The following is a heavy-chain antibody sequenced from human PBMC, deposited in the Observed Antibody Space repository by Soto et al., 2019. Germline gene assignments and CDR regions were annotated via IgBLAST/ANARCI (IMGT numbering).Heavy chain of an antibody. CDR3: ARWAIVGATGFDY. CDR1: GGSISSGGYS. V-gene: IGHV4-30-2*01. CDR2: IYHSGST. J-gene: IGHJ4*02. Sequence: QLQLQESGSGLVKPSQTLSLTCAVSGGSISSGGYSWSWIRQPPGKGLEWIGYIYHSGSTYYNPSLNSRLTITVYRSKNPLSLKLSSVTAADAAVYYCARWAIVGATGFDYWGQGTLVTVSS. D-gene: IGHD1-26*01.